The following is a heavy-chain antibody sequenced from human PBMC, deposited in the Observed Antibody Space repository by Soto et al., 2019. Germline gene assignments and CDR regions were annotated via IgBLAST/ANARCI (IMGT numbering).Heavy chain of an antibody. V-gene: IGHV4-61*08. Sequence: SETLSLTCTASGGSISSGDYYWSWMRQHPGKGLEWIGYIYYSGSTNYNPSLQSRVTISVDTSKNQFSLKLSSVTAADTAVYYCARDRNWKGYYGMDVWGQGTKVTVSS. CDR1: GGSISSGDYY. CDR3: ARDRNWKGYYGMDV. D-gene: IGHD1-1*01. CDR2: IYYSGST. J-gene: IGHJ6*02.